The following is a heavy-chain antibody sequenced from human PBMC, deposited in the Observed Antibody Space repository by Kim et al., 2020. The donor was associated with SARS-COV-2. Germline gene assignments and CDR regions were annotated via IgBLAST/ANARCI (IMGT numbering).Heavy chain of an antibody. CDR3: AKGGCIGAGGCYVDY. Sequence: GGSLRLSCAASGFTFSTYAMSWIRQAPGKGLEWVSSISATGRYIYYPDSLKGRFTVSRDNAKNSLYLQMNSLRAEDTAVYYCAKGGCIGAGGCYVDYWGQGTLVTVSS. D-gene: IGHD3-16*01. J-gene: IGHJ4*02. V-gene: IGHV3-21*01. CDR2: ISATGRYI. CDR1: GFTFSTYA.